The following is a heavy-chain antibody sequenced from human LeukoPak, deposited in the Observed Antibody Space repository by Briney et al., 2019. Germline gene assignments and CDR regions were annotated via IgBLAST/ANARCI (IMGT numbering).Heavy chain of an antibody. Sequence: PGRSLRLSCAASGFTFSSYGMHWVRQAPGKGLEWVAVIWYDGSNKYYADSVKGRFTISRDNSKNTLYLQMNSLRAEDTAVYYCARDPRGDYFVYWGQGTLVTVSS. CDR3: ARDPRGDYFVY. D-gene: IGHD4-17*01. V-gene: IGHV3-33*01. J-gene: IGHJ4*02. CDR1: GFTFSSYG. CDR2: IWYDGSNK.